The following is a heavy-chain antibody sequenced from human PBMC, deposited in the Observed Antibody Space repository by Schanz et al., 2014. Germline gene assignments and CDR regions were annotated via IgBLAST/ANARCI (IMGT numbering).Heavy chain of an antibody. J-gene: IGHJ4*02. V-gene: IGHV3-23*01. Sequence: DVQLLESGGGLVQPGGSPRLSCAASGFTFSTYAMSWVRQAPGKGLEWVSAISGSGGSTYYADSVKGRFTISRDNSKNTLYLQMNSLRAEDTAVYYCAKDPSHGDYDYYFDYWGQGTLVTVSS. CDR1: GFTFSTYA. D-gene: IGHD3-22*01. CDR2: ISGSGGST. CDR3: AKDPSHGDYDYYFDY.